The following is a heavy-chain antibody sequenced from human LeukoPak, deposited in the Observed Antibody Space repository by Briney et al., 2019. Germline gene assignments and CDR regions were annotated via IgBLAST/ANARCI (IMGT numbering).Heavy chain of an antibody. J-gene: IGHJ4*02. CDR3: GRLSLAGRGGFDY. D-gene: IGHD6-19*01. CDR1: GGSISDYY. Sequence: SETLSLTCTVSGGSISDYYWSWIRQPPGKGLEWIGEIYYSGSTNYNPSLKSRVTISVDTSKKQFSLKLSSVTAADTAVYYWGRLSLAGRGGFDYWGQGTLVTVSS. CDR2: IYYSGST. V-gene: IGHV4-59*08.